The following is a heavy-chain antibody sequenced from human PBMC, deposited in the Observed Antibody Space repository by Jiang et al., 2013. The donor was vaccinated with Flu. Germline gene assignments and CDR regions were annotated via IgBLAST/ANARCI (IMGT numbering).Heavy chain of an antibody. V-gene: IGHV3-15*01. J-gene: IGHJ4*02. Sequence: SWVRPRPHGGGVEWVGRIKSKTDGGTRDSAAPVKGRFAISRDDSKNTMYLQMTSLKTEDTAVYYCGAGVGRSDFDYWGQGILVTVSS. CDR3: GAGVGRSDFDY. D-gene: IGHD1-26*01. CDR2: IKSKTDGGTR.